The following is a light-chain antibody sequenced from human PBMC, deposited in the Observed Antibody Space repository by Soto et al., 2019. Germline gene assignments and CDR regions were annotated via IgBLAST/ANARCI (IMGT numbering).Light chain of an antibody. Sequence: EIMLTQSPATLSLSPGERATLSCRASQSVSSNLAWYQQKPGQAPRLIIYSASSRATGIPDRFSGSGSGTDCTLTISRLEPEDVSVYYCQQYGSSPSTLGPGTKVDI. CDR2: SAS. V-gene: IGKV3-20*01. CDR1: QSVSSN. CDR3: QQYGSSPST. J-gene: IGKJ3*01.